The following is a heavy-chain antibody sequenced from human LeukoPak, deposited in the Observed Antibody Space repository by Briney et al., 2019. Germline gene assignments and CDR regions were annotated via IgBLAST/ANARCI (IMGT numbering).Heavy chain of an antibody. J-gene: IGHJ4*02. CDR1: GGTIITTAYY. Sequence: PSETLSLTCTVSGGTIITTAYYWGWIRQPPGKGLEWIGSMYYSGGTYYNPSLKSRVTISVDTSKNQFSLKLSSVTAADTAVYYCARHSGSYPFEYWGQGTLVTVSS. CDR3: ARHSGSYPFEY. V-gene: IGHV4-39*01. D-gene: IGHD3-16*02. CDR2: MYYSGGT.